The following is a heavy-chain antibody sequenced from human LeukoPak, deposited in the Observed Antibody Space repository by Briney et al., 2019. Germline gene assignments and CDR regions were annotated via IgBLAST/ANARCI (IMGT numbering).Heavy chain of an antibody. J-gene: IGHJ3*01. CDR2: TRNKVNSDTT. D-gene: IGHD1-26*01. CDR1: GFPFSSYW. CDR3: SKGYSGLLIYALDV. V-gene: IGHV3-72*01. Sequence: GGSLRLSCVASGFPFSSYWMTWVRQAPGKGLEWIGRTRNKVNSDTTEYAASVKGRFSISRDDSKNSLFLQMNSLRPEDTAVYYCSKGYSGLLIYALDVWGQGTRVTVSS.